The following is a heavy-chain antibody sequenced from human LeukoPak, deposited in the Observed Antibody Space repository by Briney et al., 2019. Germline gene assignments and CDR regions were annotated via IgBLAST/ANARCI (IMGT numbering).Heavy chain of an antibody. Sequence: PGGSLRLSCAASGFTFSSYAMSWVRQAPGKGLERVSAISGSGGSTYYADSVKGRFTISRDNSKNTLYLQMNSLRAEDTAVYYCAKGVTRGVVNDAFDIWGQGTMVTVSS. CDR3: AKGVTRGVVNDAFDI. CDR2: ISGSGGST. J-gene: IGHJ3*02. D-gene: IGHD3-3*01. CDR1: GFTFSSYA. V-gene: IGHV3-23*01.